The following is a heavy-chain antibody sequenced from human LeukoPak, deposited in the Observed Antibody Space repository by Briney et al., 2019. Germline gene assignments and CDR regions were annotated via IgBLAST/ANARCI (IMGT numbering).Heavy chain of an antibody. CDR1: GYSFTSYW. CDR3: ARRVLDYGVETFEY. Sequence: GESLKISCKGSGYSFTSYWIAWVRQTPGKGLEWMGIIYPGDSDTTYSPSFQGQVTISVDKSISTAYLLWSSLKASGTAMYYCARRVLDYGVETFEYWGQGTLVTVSS. V-gene: IGHV5-51*01. CDR2: IYPGDSDT. D-gene: IGHD4-17*01. J-gene: IGHJ4*02.